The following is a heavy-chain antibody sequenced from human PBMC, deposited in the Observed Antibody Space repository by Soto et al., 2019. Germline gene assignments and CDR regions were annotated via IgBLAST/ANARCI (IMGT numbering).Heavy chain of an antibody. Sequence: SETLSLTCAVSGGSISSGGYSWSWIRQPPGKGLEWIGYIYHSGSTYYNPSLKSRVTISVDRSKNQFSLKLSSVTAADTAVYYCARTDTVLMVYDYWGQGTLVTVSS. V-gene: IGHV4-30-2*01. J-gene: IGHJ4*02. CDR1: GGSISSGGYS. CDR2: IYHSGST. D-gene: IGHD2-8*01. CDR3: ARTDTVLMVYDY.